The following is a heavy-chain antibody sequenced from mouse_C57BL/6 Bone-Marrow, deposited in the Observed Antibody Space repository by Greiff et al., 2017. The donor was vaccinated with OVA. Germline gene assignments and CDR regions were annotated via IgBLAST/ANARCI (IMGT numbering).Heavy chain of an antibody. CDR2: IDPENGDT. V-gene: IGHV14-4*01. CDR3: TTPGYYFDD. J-gene: IGHJ2*01. CDR1: GFNIKDDY. Sequence: EVKLVESGAELVRPGASVKLSCTASGFNIKDDYMHWVKQRPEQGLEWIGWIDPENGDTEYASKFQGKATITADTSSNTAYLQLSSLTSEDTAVYYCTTPGYYFDDWGQGTTLTVSS.